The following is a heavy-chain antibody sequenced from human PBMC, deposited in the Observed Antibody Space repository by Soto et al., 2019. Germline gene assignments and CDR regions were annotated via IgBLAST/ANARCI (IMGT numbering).Heavy chain of an antibody. J-gene: IGHJ4*02. D-gene: IGHD3-3*01. CDR2: IDTSGST. CDR1: GGSISSYY. Sequence: SETLSLTCTVSGGSISSYYCNWIRQPAGKGLEWIGRIDTSGSTNYNPSLKSRVTMSVDTSKQEFSLKLSSVTAADTALYYCARGGQDFWSGPFDYWGRGALVTVS. V-gene: IGHV4-4*07. CDR3: ARGGQDFWSGPFDY.